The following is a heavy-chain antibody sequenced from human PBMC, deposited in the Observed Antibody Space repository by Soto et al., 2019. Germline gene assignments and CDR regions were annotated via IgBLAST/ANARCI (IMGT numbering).Heavy chain of an antibody. CDR3: ARGGGVGVAGSAAFDM. Sequence: QLHLVQSGAVVKKPGASVTVSCSASGYPVTAYYMHWVRQAPGRGLEWMGGINPATGAAKYTQTIQGRGTMTRDTSKGRVFMELGGLTSEDTAVFYCARGGGVGVAGSAAFDMWGQGTLVTVSS. CDR2: INPATGAA. D-gene: IGHD3-3*01. CDR1: GYPVTAYY. V-gene: IGHV1-2*02. J-gene: IGHJ3*02.